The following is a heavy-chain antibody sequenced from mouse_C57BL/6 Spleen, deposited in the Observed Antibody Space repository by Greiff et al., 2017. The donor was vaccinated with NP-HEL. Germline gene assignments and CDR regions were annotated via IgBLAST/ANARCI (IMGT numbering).Heavy chain of an antibody. D-gene: IGHD1-1*01. CDR1: GYTFTSYW. J-gene: IGHJ2*01. V-gene: IGHV14-2*01. CDR3: ARVYYGSSSY. CDR2: IDPEDGET. Sequence: VQLQQPGAELVMPGASVKLSCKASGYTFTSYWMHWVKQRPGQGLEWIGRIDPEDGETKYAPKFQGKATITADTSSNTAYLQLSSLTSEDTAVYYCARVYYGSSSYWGQGTTLTVSS.